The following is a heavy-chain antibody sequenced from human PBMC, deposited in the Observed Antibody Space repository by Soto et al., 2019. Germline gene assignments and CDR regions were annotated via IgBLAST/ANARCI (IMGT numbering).Heavy chain of an antibody. D-gene: IGHD6-19*01. CDR2: VSYNVRT. CDR1: GGSISSRSYF. CDR3: ARQAVDEAYSSGWYFDS. V-gene: IGHV4-39*01. J-gene: IGHJ4*02. Sequence: QPQLQESGPGLVKPSETLFLTCTVSGGSISSRSYFWGWIRQPPGKGLEWIGSVSYNVRTYYNPSLKSRLTMSVDTSKNQFFLKLSSVTATDTAVYYWARQAVDEAYSSGWYFDSWGQGTLVTVSS.